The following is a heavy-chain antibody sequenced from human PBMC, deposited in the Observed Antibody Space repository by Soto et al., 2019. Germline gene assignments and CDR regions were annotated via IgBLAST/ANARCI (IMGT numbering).Heavy chain of an antibody. J-gene: IGHJ4*02. V-gene: IGHV1-3*01. CDR2: INAGNGNT. CDR3: ARSIVMVTALDY. D-gene: IGHD2-21*02. Sequence: ASVKVSCKASGYTFTSYAMHWVRQAPGKRLEWMGWINAGNGNTKNSQKFQGRVTITRDTSASTAYMELSSLRSEDTAVYYCARSIVMVTALDYWGQGTLVTVS. CDR1: GYTFTSYA.